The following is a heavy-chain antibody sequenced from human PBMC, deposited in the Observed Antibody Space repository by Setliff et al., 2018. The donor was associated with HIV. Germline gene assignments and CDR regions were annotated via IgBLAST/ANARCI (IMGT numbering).Heavy chain of an antibody. CDR2: ISGSGGST. Sequence: PGGSLRLSCAASGFTFSNAWMSWVRQAPGKGLEWVSAISGSGGSTYYGDSVKGRFTISRDNSKNTLYLQMNSLRAEDTAVYYCAKDPRAAVATICDYWGQGTLVTVSS. V-gene: IGHV3-23*01. CDR3: AKDPRAAVATICDY. J-gene: IGHJ4*02. D-gene: IGHD5-12*01. CDR1: GFTFSNAW.